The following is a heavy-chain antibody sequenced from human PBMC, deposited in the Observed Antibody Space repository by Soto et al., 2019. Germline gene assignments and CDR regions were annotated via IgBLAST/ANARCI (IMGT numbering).Heavy chain of an antibody. CDR1: VFTFSSYS. V-gene: IGHV3-48*02. J-gene: IGHJ4*02. CDR3: ARDHSILGVLGY. CDR2: INSVSSVT. Sequence: QAWGSLLVYCAASVFTFSSYSMNWVRQAPGKGLEWISYINSVSSVTNYADSVKGRVTISRDNAKDSLYLQMNSLRDEDTAVYYCARDHSILGVLGYWGPGTLVTVSS. D-gene: IGHD1-26*01.